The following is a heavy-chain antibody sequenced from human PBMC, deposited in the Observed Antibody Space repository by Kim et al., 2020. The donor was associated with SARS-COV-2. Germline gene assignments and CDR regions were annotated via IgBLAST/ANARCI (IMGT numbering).Heavy chain of an antibody. CDR1: GASISSHY. CDR3: ARRGGGASILWFDP. V-gene: IGHV4-59*08. D-gene: IGHD3-10*01. J-gene: IGHJ5*02. Sequence: SETLSLTCNVSGASISSHYWSWIRQPPGRGLEWIGHVYDSGLTTYNPSLKSRVTISVDTSKNQFSLKLSSVTAADTAVYYCARRGGGASILWFDPWGQGTQVTVSS. CDR2: VYDSGLT.